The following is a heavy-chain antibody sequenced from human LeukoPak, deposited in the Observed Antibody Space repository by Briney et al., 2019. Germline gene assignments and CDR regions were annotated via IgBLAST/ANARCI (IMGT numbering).Heavy chain of an antibody. CDR3: ATRTIFGVVTRPSYMDV. V-gene: IGHV1-46*01. CDR1: GSTFTRYY. CDR2: INPSSGST. Sequence: ASVKVTCKASGSTFTRYYIHWVRQAPGQGLDWMGMINPSSGSTRFAQMFQDRVTMTRDTSTSAVYMELSSLRSEDTAVYYCATRTIFGVVTRPSYMDVWGKGTTVTVSS. J-gene: IGHJ6*04. D-gene: IGHD3-3*01.